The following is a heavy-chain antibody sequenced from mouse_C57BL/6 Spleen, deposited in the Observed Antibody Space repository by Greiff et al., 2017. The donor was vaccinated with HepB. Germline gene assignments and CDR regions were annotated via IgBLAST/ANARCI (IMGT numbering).Heavy chain of an antibody. D-gene: IGHD1-1*01. CDR3: ARKGVYYGSSYWYFDV. Sequence: VQLQQPGTELVKPGASVKLSCKASGYTFTSYWMHWVKQRPGQGLEWIGNINPSNGGTNYNEKFKSKATLTVDKSSSTAYMQLSSLTSEDSAVYYCARKGVYYGSSYWYFDVWGTGTTVTVSS. CDR2: INPSNGGT. J-gene: IGHJ1*03. CDR1: GYTFTSYW. V-gene: IGHV1-53*01.